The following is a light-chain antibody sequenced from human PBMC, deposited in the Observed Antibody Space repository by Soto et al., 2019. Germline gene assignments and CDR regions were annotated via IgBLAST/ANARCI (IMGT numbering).Light chain of an antibody. V-gene: IGKV3-15*01. J-gene: IGKJ1*01. Sequence: EIVMTQSPATLSVSPGERATLSCRASQSVSSNLAWYQQKPGQAPRLLIYGASTRATGIPARFSGSGSGTEFTLTISSLQSEDFAVYYYQQYNNWPWTFGQGTKVDI. CDR3: QQYNNWPWT. CDR2: GAS. CDR1: QSVSSN.